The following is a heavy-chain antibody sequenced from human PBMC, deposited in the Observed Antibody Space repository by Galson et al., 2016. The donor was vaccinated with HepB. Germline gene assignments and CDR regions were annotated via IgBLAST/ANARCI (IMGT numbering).Heavy chain of an antibody. D-gene: IGHD1-7*01. J-gene: IGHJ6*02. CDR3: AKDHTGSTVGWSDGMDV. CDR2: ITGTGGGT. Sequence: LRLSCAASGFSFSTFAMSWVRQAPGKGLEWISGITGTGGGTYYADSVKGRFTISRDTSKNTLFLQLSSLRVEDTAVYYCAKDHTGSTVGWSDGMDVWGQGTRVTVSS. V-gene: IGHV3-23*01. CDR1: GFSFSTFA.